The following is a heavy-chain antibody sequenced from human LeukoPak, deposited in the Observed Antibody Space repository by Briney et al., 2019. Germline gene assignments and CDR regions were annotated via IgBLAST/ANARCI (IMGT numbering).Heavy chain of an antibody. J-gene: IGHJ6*03. CDR3: ARGFDYGDYYYYYMDV. Sequence: PGGSLRLSCTASGFTFGDHAMSWFRQAPGKGLEWVSYISGSGSTIYYGDSVKGRFTISRDNAKNSLYLQMNSLRAEDTAVYYCARGFDYGDYYYYYMDVWGKGTTVTVSS. CDR2: ISGSGSTI. V-gene: IGHV3-11*01. D-gene: IGHD4-17*01. CDR1: GFTFGDHA.